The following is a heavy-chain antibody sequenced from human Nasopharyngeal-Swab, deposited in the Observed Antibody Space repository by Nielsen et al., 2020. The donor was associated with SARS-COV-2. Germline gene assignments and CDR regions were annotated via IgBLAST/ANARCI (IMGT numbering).Heavy chain of an antibody. V-gene: IGHV4-34*01. CDR1: GGSFTSYY. CDR2: INHSGST. J-gene: IGHJ6*03. Sequence: SETLSLTCVVSGGSFTSYYWGWIRQPPGKGLEWIAEINHSGSTNYNPSLKSRVTISVDTSKNQFSLKLSPVTAADTAVYYCARGLSGIVPAPILGLGPYYSYYYMDVWGKGTTVTVSS. D-gene: IGHD2-2*01. CDR3: ARGLSGIVPAPILGLGPYYSYYYMDV.